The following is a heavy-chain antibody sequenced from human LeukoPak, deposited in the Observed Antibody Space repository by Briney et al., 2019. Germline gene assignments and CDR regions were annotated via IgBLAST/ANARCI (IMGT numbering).Heavy chain of an antibody. CDR3: ASYLTSIPSGMDV. CDR2: ISTDGSSS. D-gene: IGHD2/OR15-2a*01. V-gene: IGHV3-74*01. CDR1: GFTFSRYW. Sequence: GGSLRLSCAASGFTFSRYWMHSLRQGPGKGLVWVSRISTDGSSSTYADSVKGRFTISGDNGKNTLYLQMNSLRAEDTAVYYCASYLTSIPSGMDVWGQGTTVIVSS. J-gene: IGHJ6*02.